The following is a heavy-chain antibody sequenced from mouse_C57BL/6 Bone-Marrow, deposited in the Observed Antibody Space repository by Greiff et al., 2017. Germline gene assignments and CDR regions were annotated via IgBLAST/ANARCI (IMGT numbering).Heavy chain of an antibody. CDR3: AGGGNYGEYYFDY. D-gene: IGHD2-1*01. J-gene: IGHJ2*01. CDR1: GYTFTTYS. CDR2: FHPSNDDT. V-gene: IGHV1-47*01. Sequence: VKLMESGAELVKPGASVKMSCTASGYTFTTYSIEWMKQNHGKSLEWIGNFHPSNDDTKYNEKFQGKATLTVEKSSSTVYLELSRLTSDDSAVYYYAGGGNYGEYYFDYWGQGTTLTVSS.